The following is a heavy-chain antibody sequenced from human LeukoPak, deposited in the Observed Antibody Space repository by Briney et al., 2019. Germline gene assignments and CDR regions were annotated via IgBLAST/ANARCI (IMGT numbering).Heavy chain of an antibody. CDR3: ARLVGGRPGHGFDP. D-gene: IGHD1-26*01. V-gene: IGHV2-70*01. CDR1: GFSLSTSGMC. J-gene: IGHJ5*02. Sequence: SGPTLVNPTQTLTLTCTFSGFSLSTSGMCVSWIRQPPGKALEWLALIDWDDDKYYSTSLKTRLTISKDTSKKKVVLTMTNMDPVDTATYYCARLVGGRPGHGFDPWGQGTLVTVSS. CDR2: IDWDDDK.